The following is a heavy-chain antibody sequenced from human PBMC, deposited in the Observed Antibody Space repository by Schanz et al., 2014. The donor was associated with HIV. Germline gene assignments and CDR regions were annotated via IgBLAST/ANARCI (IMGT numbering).Heavy chain of an antibody. D-gene: IGHD1-26*01. CDR2: ISWNSGSI. V-gene: IGHV3-9*01. CDR1: GFTFDDYA. CDR3: VKDFTASKGGFDY. Sequence: EVQLVESGGGLVQPGRSLRLSCAASGFTFDDYAMHWVRQAPGKGLEWVSGISWNSGSIGYADSVKGRFTISRDPAKNTLFLHMNNLRGDDTALYYCVKDFTASKGGFDYWGQGTLVIVSS. J-gene: IGHJ4*02.